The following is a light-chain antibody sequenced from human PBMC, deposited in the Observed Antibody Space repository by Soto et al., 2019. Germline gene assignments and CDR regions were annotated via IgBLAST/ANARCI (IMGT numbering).Light chain of an antibody. CDR2: GNS. CDR3: QSYDSSLSGLWV. J-gene: IGLJ3*02. CDR1: SSNIGAGYD. V-gene: IGLV1-40*01. Sequence: QSVLTQPPSVSGAPGQRVTISCTATSSNIGAGYDVYWYQQLPGTAPKLLIYGNSNRPSGVPDRFSGSKSGTSASLAITGLQAEDEADYYCQSYDSSLSGLWVFGGGTKLTVL.